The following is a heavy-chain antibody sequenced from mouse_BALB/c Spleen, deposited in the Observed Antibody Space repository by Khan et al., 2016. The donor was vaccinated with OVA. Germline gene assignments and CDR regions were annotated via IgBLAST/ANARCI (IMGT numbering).Heavy chain of an antibody. CDR3: ARQPYYHYYVMDY. CDR2: IWSDGTI. J-gene: IGHJ4*01. Sequence: QVQLQQPGPGLVAPSQTLTITCTTSGFSLTNYGVHWVRQPPGKGLEWLVVIWSDGTITYCSVLISRLIISKDNSKSQVLLKMNSHPTDDTAEYYCARQPYYHYYVMDYWGQGTSVTVSS. CDR1: GFSLTNYG. D-gene: IGHD2-10*01. V-gene: IGHV2-6-1*01.